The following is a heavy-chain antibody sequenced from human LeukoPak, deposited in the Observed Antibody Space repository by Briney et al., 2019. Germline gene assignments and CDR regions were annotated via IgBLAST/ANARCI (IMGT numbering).Heavy chain of an antibody. CDR1: GYRFTNYW. D-gene: IGHD2-2*02. CDR3: ARLYCSSASCYTGSSYYFDY. V-gene: IGHV5-51*01. Sequence: GEPLKISFKGSGYRFTNYWIDWVRTMPGKRLEWMGIIYPGDSDTRYSPSFQGQVTISADRSISTAYLQWSSLKASDIAMYYCARLYCSSASCYTGSSYYFDYWGQGTLVTVSS. CDR2: IYPGDSDT. J-gene: IGHJ4*02.